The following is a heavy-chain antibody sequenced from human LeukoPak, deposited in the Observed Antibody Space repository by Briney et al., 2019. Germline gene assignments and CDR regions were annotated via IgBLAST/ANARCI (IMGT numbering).Heavy chain of an antibody. D-gene: IGHD2-15*01. CDR2: ISWNSGSI. Sequence: GGSLRLSCAASGFTFDDYAMHWVGQAPGKGLEWVSGISWNSGSIGYADSVKGRFTISRDNAKNSLYLQMNSLRAEDAALYYCAKEGVAATYNCWGQGTLVTVSS. J-gene: IGHJ4*02. V-gene: IGHV3-9*01. CDR1: GFTFDDYA. CDR3: AKEGVAATYNC.